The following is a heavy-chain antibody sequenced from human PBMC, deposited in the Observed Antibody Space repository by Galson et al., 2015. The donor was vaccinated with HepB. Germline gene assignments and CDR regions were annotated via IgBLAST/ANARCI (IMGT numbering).Heavy chain of an antibody. CDR2: ISGSGHTP. CDR3: ARGGSYISGTYSGGNVGFDW. CDR1: GFTFSNYA. V-gene: IGHV3-23*01. Sequence: SLRLSCAASGFTFSNYAMSWVRQAPGKGLEWVSAISGSGHTPYYADSVEDRFTIFRDNSNNTLYLRMDSLRAEDTAVYYCARGGSYISGTYSGGNVGFDWWGQGTLVTVSS. D-gene: IGHD3-10*01. J-gene: IGHJ4*02.